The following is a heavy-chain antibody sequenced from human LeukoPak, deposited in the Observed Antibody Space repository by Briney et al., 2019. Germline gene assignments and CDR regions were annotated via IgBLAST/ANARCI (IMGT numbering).Heavy chain of an antibody. D-gene: IGHD3-22*01. CDR1: GGSISSSKW. V-gene: IGHV4-4*02. J-gene: IGHJ3*02. CDR2: IYHSGST. CDR3: ARDLSIYYDSSGYYSDAFDI. Sequence: SSETLSLTCAVSGGSISSSKWWSWVRQPPGKGLEWIGEIYHSGSTNYNPSLKSRVTISVDKSKNQFSLKLSSVTAADTAVYYCARDLSIYYDSSGYYSDAFDIWGQGTMVTVSS.